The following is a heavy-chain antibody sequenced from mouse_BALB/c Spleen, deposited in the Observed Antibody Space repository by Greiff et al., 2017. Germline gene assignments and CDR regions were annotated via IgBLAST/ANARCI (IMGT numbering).Heavy chain of an antibody. CDR1: GYSITSDYA. Sequence: VQLKESGPGLVKPSQSLSLTCTVTGYSITSDYAWNWIRQFPGNKLEWMGYISYSGSTSYNPSLKSRISITRDTSKNQFFLQLNSVTTEDTATYYCARYYDYDLRSYAMDYWGQGTSVTVSS. CDR3: ARYYDYDLRSYAMDY. V-gene: IGHV3-2*02. D-gene: IGHD2-4*01. J-gene: IGHJ4*01. CDR2: ISYSGST.